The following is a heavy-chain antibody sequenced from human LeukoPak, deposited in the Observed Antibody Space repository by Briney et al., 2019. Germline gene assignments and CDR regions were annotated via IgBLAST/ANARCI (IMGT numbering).Heavy chain of an antibody. Sequence: PGGSLRLSCAASGFTFSDYYMNWVRQAPGKGLEWIGRIKSKTDGGTTDYAAPVKGRFPISRDDSKNTLYLQMNSLKTEDTAVYYCTTALQGAFDIWGQGTMVTVSS. CDR2: IKSKTDGGTT. CDR1: GFTFSDYY. CDR3: TTALQGAFDI. V-gene: IGHV3-15*01. J-gene: IGHJ3*02.